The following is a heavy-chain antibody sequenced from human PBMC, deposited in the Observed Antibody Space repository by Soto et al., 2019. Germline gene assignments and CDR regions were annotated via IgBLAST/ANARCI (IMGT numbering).Heavy chain of an antibody. CDR1: GGAVISSNC. D-gene: IGHD3-22*01. Sequence: AETLSLTCIVSGGAVISSNCLIWFRHPPGKVLEWIGEIYHSGSTTYNPSLKSRATISVDKSENQFSLRLKSVTAADTAVYYCASVGSDYDNSGYYLPWGPGTLVTVSS. V-gene: IGHV4-4*02. CDR2: IYHSGST. CDR3: ASVGSDYDNSGYYLP. J-gene: IGHJ5*02.